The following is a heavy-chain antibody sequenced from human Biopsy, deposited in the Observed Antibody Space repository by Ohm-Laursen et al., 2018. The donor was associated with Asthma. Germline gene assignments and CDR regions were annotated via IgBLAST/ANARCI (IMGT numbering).Heavy chain of an antibody. V-gene: IGHV1-3*04. CDR3: ARTYYDFLTGQVKDVFGV. CDR2: VNTGNGDT. D-gene: IGHD3-9*01. J-gene: IGHJ3*01. CDR1: GYNFISFA. Sequence: ASVKVSCKASGYNFISFAIHRVRQAPGQRLEWMGWVNTGNGDTKYSQKFQGRITITRDTSASTVYMELRSLRSEDTATYYCARTYYDFLTGQVKDVFGVWGQGTMVTVSS.